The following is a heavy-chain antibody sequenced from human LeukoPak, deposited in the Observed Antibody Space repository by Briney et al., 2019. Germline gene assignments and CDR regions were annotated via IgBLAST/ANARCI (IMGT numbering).Heavy chain of an antibody. D-gene: IGHD3-10*01. CDR3: ARDVLYFVGSGSYTGSDY. CDR1: GGSISSYY. V-gene: IGHV3-7*01. J-gene: IGHJ4*02. CDR2: IKQDASEK. Sequence: ETLSLTCTVPGGSISSYYWSWVRQAPGKGLEWVANIKQDASEKYYVDSVKGRFTISRDNAKNSLYLQMNSLRAEDTAVYYCARDVLYFVGSGSYTGSDYWGQGTLVTVSS.